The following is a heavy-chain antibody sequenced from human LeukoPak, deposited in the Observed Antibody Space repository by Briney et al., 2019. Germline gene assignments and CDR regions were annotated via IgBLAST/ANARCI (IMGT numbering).Heavy chain of an antibody. J-gene: IGHJ4*02. CDR1: GFTFSNFG. D-gene: IGHD7-27*01. Sequence: GGSLRLSCAASGFTFSNFGMAWVRQAPGKGLEWVSAIDASGRNTHYAGSVKGRFSISRDNSKNTLILQMNSLRVEDTAVYYCVKALYDSTGDGYWGQGTLVTISS. V-gene: IGHV3-23*01. CDR2: IDASGRNT. CDR3: VKALYDSTGDGY.